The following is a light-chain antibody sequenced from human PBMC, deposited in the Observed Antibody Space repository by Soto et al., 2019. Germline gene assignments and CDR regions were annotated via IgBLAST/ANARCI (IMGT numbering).Light chain of an antibody. CDR2: DVS. V-gene: IGLV2-14*03. CDR3: GSYTSSSTPVV. Sequence: QSALTQPASVSGSPGQSITISCTGTSGDIGGYNYVSWYQHHPGKAPKLIVYDVSNRPSGISNRFSGSKSGNTASLTISGLQAEDEADYHCGSYTSSSTPVVFGGGTKLTVL. CDR1: SGDIGGYNY. J-gene: IGLJ2*01.